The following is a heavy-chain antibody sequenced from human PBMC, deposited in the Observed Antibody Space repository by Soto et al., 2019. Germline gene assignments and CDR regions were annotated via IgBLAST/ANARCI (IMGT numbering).Heavy chain of an antibody. V-gene: IGHV1-69*13. Sequence: SVKVSCKASGGTFSSYAISWVRQAPGQGLEWMGGIIPIFGTSNYAQKFQGRVTITADESTSTAYMELSSLRSEDTAVYDCARGEPPRLEIAARPNYGMDVWGQGTTVTVSS. CDR2: IIPIFGTS. CDR1: GGTFSSYA. CDR3: ARGEPPRLEIAARPNYGMDV. J-gene: IGHJ6*02. D-gene: IGHD6-25*01.